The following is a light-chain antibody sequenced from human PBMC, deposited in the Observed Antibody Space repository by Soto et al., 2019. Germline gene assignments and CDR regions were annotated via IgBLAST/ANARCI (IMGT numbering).Light chain of an antibody. CDR2: DAS. J-gene: IGKJ2*01. Sequence: EIVLTQSPATLSLSPGERATLSCRASQSVSSYLAWYQQKPGQAPRLLIYDASNRATGIPARFSGSGSGTDFTLTISSLEPEDFAVYCCQQRSNWPKYNFGQGTKLEIK. CDR3: QQRSNWPKYN. V-gene: IGKV3-11*01. CDR1: QSVSSY.